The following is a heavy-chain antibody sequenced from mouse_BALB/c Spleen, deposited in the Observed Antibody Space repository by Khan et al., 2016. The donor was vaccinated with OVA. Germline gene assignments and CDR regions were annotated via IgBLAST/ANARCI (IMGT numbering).Heavy chain of an antibody. Sequence: QVQLQQSGAELARPGASVKMSCKASGYTFTSYSMHWIKQRPGQGLEWIGNINPSNAYTNYTQKFKDKATLTADKSSSTAYMQLSSLTSEDSAVYYCARDFDYYGSRGALDYWGQGTSVTVSS. V-gene: IGHV1-4*01. J-gene: IGHJ4*01. CDR1: GYTFTSYS. CDR2: INPSNAYT. CDR3: ARDFDYYGSRGALDY. D-gene: IGHD1-1*01.